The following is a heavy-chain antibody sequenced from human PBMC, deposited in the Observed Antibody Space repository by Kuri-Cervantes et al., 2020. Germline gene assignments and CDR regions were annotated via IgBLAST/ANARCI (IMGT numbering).Heavy chain of an antibody. CDR1: GGTSSSYA. D-gene: IGHD2-2*01. J-gene: IGHJ4*02. V-gene: IGHV1-69*13. CDR2: IIPIFGTA. Sequence: SVKVSCKASGGTSSSYAISWVRQAPGQGLEWMGGIIPIFGTANYAQKFQGRVTITADESTSTAYMELSSLRSEDTAVYYCARAPHCSSTSCSGDYFDYWGQGTLVTVSS. CDR3: ARAPHCSSTSCSGDYFDY.